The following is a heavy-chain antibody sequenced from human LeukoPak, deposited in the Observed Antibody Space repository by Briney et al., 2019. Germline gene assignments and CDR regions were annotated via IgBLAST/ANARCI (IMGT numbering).Heavy chain of an antibody. V-gene: IGHV1-8*01. CDR1: GYTFTSYD. D-gene: IGHD3-22*01. Sequence: ASVKLSCNASGYTFTSYDINWVRQATRQGLECMGWMNPNIGNTGYAQKFQVRVTMTRNTSISTSYMELSSLRSEDTAVYYCARGRVGYDSSGYYYYFDYWGQGTLVTVSS. J-gene: IGHJ4*02. CDR3: ARGRVGYDSSGYYYYFDY. CDR2: MNPNIGNT.